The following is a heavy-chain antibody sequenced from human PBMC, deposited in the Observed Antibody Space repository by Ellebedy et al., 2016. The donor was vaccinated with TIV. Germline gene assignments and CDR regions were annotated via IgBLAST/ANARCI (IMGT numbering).Heavy chain of an antibody. D-gene: IGHD1-1*01. CDR2: ILYEGRNE. CDR3: ARDRPTGRSTPAD. J-gene: IGHJ1*01. Sequence: GESLKISCAASGFTFSTYAMHWVRQAPGKGLEWAAIILYEGRNEYYADSVQGRFTISRDNSKHTLFLQMDNLGPEDTALYYCARDRPTGRSTPADWGQGTLVTVSS. V-gene: IGHV3-30*04. CDR1: GFTFSTYA.